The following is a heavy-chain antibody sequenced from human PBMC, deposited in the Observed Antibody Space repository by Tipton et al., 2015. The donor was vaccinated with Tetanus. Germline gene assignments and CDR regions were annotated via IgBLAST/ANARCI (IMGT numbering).Heavy chain of an antibody. CDR3: ASGRTLDY. Sequence: SLRLSCAASGFTSSSDWMHWVRQAPGKGLVWVSRIKRDGSSISYEDSVKGRFTISRDNAKNSLYLQINSLRAEDAALYYCASGRTLDYWGQGTLVTVSS. CDR1: GFTSSSDW. CDR2: IKRDGSSI. J-gene: IGHJ4*02. V-gene: IGHV3-74*01.